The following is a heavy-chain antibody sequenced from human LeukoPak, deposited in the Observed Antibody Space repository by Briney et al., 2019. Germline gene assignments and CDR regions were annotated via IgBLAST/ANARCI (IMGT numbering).Heavy chain of an antibody. CDR3: ASASPPDSSGWSPPDY. CDR2: IYPGDSDI. J-gene: IGHJ4*02. V-gene: IGHV5-51*01. Sequence: GGPLKISCKGSGYSFTSYWIGWGRQMPGKGLEWMGIIYPGDSDIRYSPSFQGQVTISADKSITTAYLQWRSLNASDTAMYYCASASPPDSSGWSPPDYWGQGTLVTVSS. D-gene: IGHD6-19*01. CDR1: GYSFTSYW.